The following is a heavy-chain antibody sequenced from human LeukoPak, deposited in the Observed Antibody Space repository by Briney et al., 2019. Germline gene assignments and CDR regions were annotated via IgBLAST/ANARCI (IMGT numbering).Heavy chain of an antibody. CDR3: ARLGHSCSWYYWFDP. CDR2: IYPGDSDT. V-gene: IGHV5-51*01. D-gene: IGHD6-13*01. J-gene: IGHJ5*02. CDR1: GYSFTSYW. Sequence: GESLKISCKGSGYSFTSYWIGWVRQMPGKGLEWMGIIYPGDSDTRYSPSFQGQVTISADKSISTAYLQWSSLKASDTAMYYCARLGHSCSWYYWFDPWGQGTLVTVPS.